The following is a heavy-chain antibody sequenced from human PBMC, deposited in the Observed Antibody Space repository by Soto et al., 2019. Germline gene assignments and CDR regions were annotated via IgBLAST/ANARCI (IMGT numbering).Heavy chain of an antibody. J-gene: IGHJ6*02. Sequence: GGSLRLSCAASGFTFSSYEMNWVRQAPGKGLEWVSYISSSGSTIYYADSVKGRFTISRDNAKNSLYLQMNSLRAEDTAVYYCARVRHCSSTSCYTAGYGMDVWGQGTTVTVSS. CDR2: ISSSGSTI. CDR3: ARVRHCSSTSCYTAGYGMDV. D-gene: IGHD2-2*02. CDR1: GFTFSSYE. V-gene: IGHV3-48*03.